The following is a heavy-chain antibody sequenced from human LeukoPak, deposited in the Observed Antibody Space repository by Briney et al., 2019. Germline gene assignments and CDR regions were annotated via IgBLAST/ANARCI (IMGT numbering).Heavy chain of an antibody. V-gene: IGHV3-48*02. D-gene: IGHD3-10*01. CDR3: ARGKGSGTSFDI. J-gene: IGHJ3*02. CDR1: GFAFSSYT. CDR2: ISSGSSPI. Sequence: PGGSLRLSCGASGFAFSSYTMNWVRQAPGKGLEWVSFISSGSSPIYYADSVKGRFTISRDNAKNSLYLQMNSLRDEDTAVYYCARGKGSGTSFDIWGQGTMVTVSS.